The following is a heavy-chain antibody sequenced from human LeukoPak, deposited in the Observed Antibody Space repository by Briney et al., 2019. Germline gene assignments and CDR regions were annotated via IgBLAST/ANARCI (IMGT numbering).Heavy chain of an antibody. J-gene: IGHJ3*02. CDR2: IHYSRTT. V-gene: IGHV4-38-2*01. CDR3: AKFDFIWRSSKGNHGIDAFDI. Sequence: SDPLSHPCAVSDHPISIGYYWGRIRPTPGKGLEWIGPIHYSRTTYSNPSLKSRVTISVDTSKNRFTLNLSCVTAADTAVYYCAKFDFIWRSSKGNHGIDAFDIWGQGTMVTVSS. CDR1: DHPISIGYY. D-gene: IGHD3-16*01.